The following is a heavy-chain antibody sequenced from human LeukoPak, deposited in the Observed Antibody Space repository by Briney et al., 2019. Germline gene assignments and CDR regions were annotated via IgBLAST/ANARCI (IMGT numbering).Heavy chain of an antibody. CDR2: ISTSGST. CDR3: ARLGYCSSTSCYDY. D-gene: IGHD2-2*01. J-gene: IGHJ4*02. CDR1: GGSISSGSYY. Sequence: SETLSLTCTVSGGSISSGSYYWSWIRQPAGKGLEWIGHISTSGSTNYNPSLKSRVTMSVDTSKNQFSLKLSSVTAADTAVYYCARLGYCSSTSCYDYWGQGTLVTVSS. V-gene: IGHV4-61*09.